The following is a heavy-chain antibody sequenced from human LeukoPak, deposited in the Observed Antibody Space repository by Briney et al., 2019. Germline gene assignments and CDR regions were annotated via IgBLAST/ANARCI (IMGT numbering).Heavy chain of an antibody. CDR2: IYFSGST. Sequence: PSETLSLTCTVSGGSIRSTTYHWGWIRQPAGKGLEWIGRIYFSGSTNYNPSLKSRVTISVDTSKNQFSLNLNSVTAADTAVYYCARAVAYGIDTGYFDYWGQGTLVTVSS. J-gene: IGHJ4*02. D-gene: IGHD2-8*02. CDR3: ARAVAYGIDTGYFDY. V-gene: IGHV4-61*10. CDR1: GGSIRSTTYH.